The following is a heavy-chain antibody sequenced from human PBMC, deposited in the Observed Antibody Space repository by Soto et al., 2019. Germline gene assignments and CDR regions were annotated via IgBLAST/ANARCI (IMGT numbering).Heavy chain of an antibody. Sequence: GWSLRLSGAASGFTFSSYSMNWVRQAPGKGLEWVSSISSSSSYIYYADSVKGRFTISRDNAKNSLYLQMNSLRAEDTAVYYCSRVNYYYHMELWGKGTTVTVPS. CDR1: GFTFSSYS. CDR3: SRVNYYYHMEL. V-gene: IGHV3-21*01. J-gene: IGHJ6*03. CDR2: ISSSSSYI.